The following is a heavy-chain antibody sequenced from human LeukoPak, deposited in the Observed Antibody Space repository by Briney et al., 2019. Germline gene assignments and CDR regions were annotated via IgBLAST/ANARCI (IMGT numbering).Heavy chain of an antibody. D-gene: IGHD2-8*01. CDR3: ARGRRGRLLMVYAIAPGGGYYYYYMDV. CDR2: MNPNSGNT. V-gene: IGHV1-8*02. J-gene: IGHJ6*03. Sequence: ASVKVSCKASGGTFSSYSITWVRQATGQGLEWMGWMNPNSGNTGYAQKFQGRVTMTRNTSISTAYMELSSLRSEDTAVYYCARGRRGRLLMVYAIAPGGGYYYYYMDVWGKGTTVTVSS. CDR1: GGTFSSYS.